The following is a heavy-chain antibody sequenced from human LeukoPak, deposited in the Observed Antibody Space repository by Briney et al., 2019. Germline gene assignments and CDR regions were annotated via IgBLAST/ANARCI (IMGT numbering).Heavy chain of an antibody. Sequence: GRSLRLSCAASGFTFSSYGMHWVRQAPGKGLEWVAVISYDGSNKYYADSVKGRFTISRDNSKNTLYLQMNSLRAEDTAVYYCAQPSNYYYYYMDVWGQGTTVTVS. CDR2: ISYDGSNK. V-gene: IGHV3-30*03. CDR1: GFTFSSYG. CDR3: AQPSNYYYYYMDV. J-gene: IGHJ6*03.